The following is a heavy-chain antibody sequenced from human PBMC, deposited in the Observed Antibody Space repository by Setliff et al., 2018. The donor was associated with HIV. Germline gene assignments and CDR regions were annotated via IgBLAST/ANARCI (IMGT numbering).Heavy chain of an antibody. V-gene: IGHV2-5*01. CDR2: IYWNDDK. D-gene: IGHD3-22*01. CDR1: GFSLSTSGVG. Sequence: SGPTLVNPTQTLTLTCTFSGFSLSTSGVGVGWIRQPPGKALEWLALIYWNDDKRYSPSPKSRLTITKDTSKNQVVLTMTNMDPVDTATYYCAHRLSYYDTSGYYSYYFDYWGQGTLVTVSS. CDR3: AHRLSYYDTSGYYSYYFDY. J-gene: IGHJ4*02.